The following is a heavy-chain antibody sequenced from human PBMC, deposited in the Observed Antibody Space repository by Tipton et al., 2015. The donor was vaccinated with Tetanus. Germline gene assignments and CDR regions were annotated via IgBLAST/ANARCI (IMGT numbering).Heavy chain of an antibody. CDR1: GGSFSGYY. J-gene: IGHJ5*02. V-gene: IGHV4-4*07. Sequence: TLSLTCAVYGGSFSGYYWSWIRQPAGKGLEWIGRIYTSGSANYNPSPKSRVTMSVDTSKNQFSLKLSSVTAADTAVYYCARERYRTGSCSGGSCYSFWFDPWGQGTLVTVSS. CDR2: IYTSGSA. CDR3: ARERYRTGSCSGGSCYSFWFDP. D-gene: IGHD2-15*01.